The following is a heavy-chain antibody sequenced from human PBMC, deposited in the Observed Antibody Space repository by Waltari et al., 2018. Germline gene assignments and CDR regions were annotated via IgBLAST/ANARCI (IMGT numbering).Heavy chain of an antibody. D-gene: IGHD4-4*01. CDR2: NRNKANGYTT. V-gene: IGHV3-72*01. CDR3: ARDLSN. CDR1: GFPFSAHS. Sequence: EVQLVEPGGGLVQPGASLSLCCAASGFPFSAHSMDWVRQAPGKGLEWVGRNRNKANGYTTEYAASVKGRFTISRDDSKNSLYLQMNSLKTEDTAMYYCARDLSNWGQGTLFTVSS. J-gene: IGHJ4*02.